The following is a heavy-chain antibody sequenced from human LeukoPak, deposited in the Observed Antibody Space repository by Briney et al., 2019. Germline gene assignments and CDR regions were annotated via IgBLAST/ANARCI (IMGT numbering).Heavy chain of an antibody. CDR3: AKDRSGTYYFDY. J-gene: IGHJ4*02. Sequence: QSGGSLRLSCAASGFTFDDYAMHWVRQAPGKGLEWVAFLRHDGNSKNYANSVKGRFTISRDTSKNTLFLQMNSLGAEDTAVYYCAKDRSGTYYFDYWGQGTLVTVSS. CDR2: LRHDGNSK. V-gene: IGHV3-30*02. D-gene: IGHD1-26*01. CDR1: GFTFDDYA.